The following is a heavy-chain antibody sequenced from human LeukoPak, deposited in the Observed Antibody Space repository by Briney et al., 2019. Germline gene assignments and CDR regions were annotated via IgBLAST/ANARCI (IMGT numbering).Heavy chain of an antibody. CDR1: GFTFSSYW. D-gene: IGHD3-10*01. V-gene: IGHV3-74*01. CDR2: INDDGSGT. Sequence: PGGSLRLSCAASGFTFSSYWMHWVRQAPGKGLVWVSRINDDGSGTGSADSVKGRFTISRDNAKNTLYLQINSLRAEDTAVYYCARESYGSGSYLVDIWGQGTMVTVSS. CDR3: ARESYGSGSYLVDI. J-gene: IGHJ3*02.